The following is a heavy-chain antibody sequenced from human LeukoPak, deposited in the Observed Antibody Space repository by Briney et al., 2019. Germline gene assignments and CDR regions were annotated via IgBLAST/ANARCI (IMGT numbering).Heavy chain of an antibody. J-gene: IGHJ5*02. CDR3: ARDPELERYYDILTGYSWFDP. CDR1: GGSISSSSYY. V-gene: IGHV4-39*07. D-gene: IGHD3-9*01. CDR2: IYYSGST. Sequence: SETLSLTCTVSGGSISSSSYYWGWIRQPPGKGLEWIGSIYYSGSTYYNPSLKSRVTISVDTSKNQFSLKLSSVTAADTAVYYCARDPELERYYDILTGYSWFDPWGQGTLVTVSS.